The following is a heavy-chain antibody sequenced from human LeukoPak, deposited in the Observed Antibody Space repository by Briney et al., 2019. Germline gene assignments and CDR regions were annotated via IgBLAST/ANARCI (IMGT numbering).Heavy chain of an antibody. CDR2: IIPILGIA. D-gene: IGHD1-26*01. J-gene: IGHJ4*02. CDR3: ARTFSGSYVDY. V-gene: IGHV1-69*04. Sequence: ASVKVSCKASGGTFSSYAISWVRQAPGQGLEWMGRIIPILGIANYAQKFQGRVTITADKSTSTAYMELSSLRSEDTAVYYCARTFSGSYVDYWGQGTLVTVSS. CDR1: GGTFSSYA.